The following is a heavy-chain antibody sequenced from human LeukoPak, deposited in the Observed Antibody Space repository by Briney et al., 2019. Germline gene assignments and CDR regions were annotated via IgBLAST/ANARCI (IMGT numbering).Heavy chain of an antibody. D-gene: IGHD5-12*01. CDR2: IYYSGST. V-gene: IGHV4-59*08. CDR3: ARLRGYYYDY. CDR1: GGSISSYY. Sequence: PSETLSLTCTVSGGSISSYYWSWIRQPPGKGLEWIGNIYYSGSTNYNPSLKSRVTISVDTSKDQSSLKLSSVTAADTAVYYCARLRGYYYDYWGQGTQVTVSS. J-gene: IGHJ4*02.